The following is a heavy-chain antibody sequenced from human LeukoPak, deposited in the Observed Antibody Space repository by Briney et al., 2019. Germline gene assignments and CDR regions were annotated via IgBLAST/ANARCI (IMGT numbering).Heavy chain of an antibody. CDR3: ARVLRYYDFWSGPLAYYYYMDV. D-gene: IGHD3-3*01. J-gene: IGHJ6*03. V-gene: IGHV4-34*01. CDR1: GGSFSGYY. CDR2: IYYSGST. Sequence: SETLSLTCAVYGGSFSGYYWSWIRQPPGKGLEWIGSIYYSGSTYYNPSLKSRVTISVDTSKNQFSLKLSSVTAADTAVYYCARVLRYYDFWSGPLAYYYYMDVWGKGTTVTVSS.